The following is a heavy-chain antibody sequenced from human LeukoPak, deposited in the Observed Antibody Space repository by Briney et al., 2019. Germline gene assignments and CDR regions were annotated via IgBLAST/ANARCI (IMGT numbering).Heavy chain of an antibody. J-gene: IGHJ3*02. CDR2: FDPEDGET. D-gene: IGHD2-2*01. V-gene: IGHV1-24*01. CDR3: ASFIVVVPAARSDAFDI. CDR1: GYTLTELS. Sequence: ASVKVSCKVSGYTLTELSMHWVRQAPGKGLEWMGGFDPEDGETIYAQKFQGRVTMTEDTSTDTAYMELSSLRSEDTAVYYCASFIVVVPAARSDAFDIWGQGTMVTVSS.